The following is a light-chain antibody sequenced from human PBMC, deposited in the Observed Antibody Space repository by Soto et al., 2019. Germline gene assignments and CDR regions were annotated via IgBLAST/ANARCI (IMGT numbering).Light chain of an antibody. CDR2: EVS. Sequence: QSALTQPASVSGSPGQSITISCTGTSSDVGGYNYVSWYQQHPGKAPKLMIYEVSNRPSGVSNRFSGSKSGNTASLTISGLXAEDEADYYCSSYTSSSPYVFGTGTKVTV. CDR3: SSYTSSSPYV. J-gene: IGLJ1*01. CDR1: SSDVGGYNY. V-gene: IGLV2-14*01.